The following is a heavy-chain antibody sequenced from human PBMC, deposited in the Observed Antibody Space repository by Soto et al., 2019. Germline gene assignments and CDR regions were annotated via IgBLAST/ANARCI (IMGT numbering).Heavy chain of an antibody. J-gene: IGHJ3*02. CDR3: ARDEVGGVGATSFFDAFDI. D-gene: IGHD1-26*01. Sequence: QVQLVESGGGVVQPGRSLRLSCAASGFTFSSYGMHWVRQAPGKGLEWVAVIWYDGSNKYYADSVKGRFTISRDNSKNTVYLQMNSLRAEDTAVYYCARDEVGGVGATSFFDAFDIWGQGTMVTVSS. V-gene: IGHV3-33*01. CDR1: GFTFSSYG. CDR2: IWYDGSNK.